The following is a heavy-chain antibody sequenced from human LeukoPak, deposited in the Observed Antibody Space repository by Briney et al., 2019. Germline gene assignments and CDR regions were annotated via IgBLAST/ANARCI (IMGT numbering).Heavy chain of an antibody. CDR3: AKDLGVRTTPRVYAFDI. CDR1: GFTFDGYA. CDR2: ISRNSDYI. V-gene: IGHV3-9*01. D-gene: IGHD1-7*01. J-gene: IGHJ3*02. Sequence: PGGSLRLSCASSGFTFDGYAMHWVRQVPGKGLEWVSGISRNSDYIGYADSVRGRFTISRDNAKNSLSLQVNSLRAEDTALYFCAKDLGVRTTPRVYAFDIWGQGTMVTVSS.